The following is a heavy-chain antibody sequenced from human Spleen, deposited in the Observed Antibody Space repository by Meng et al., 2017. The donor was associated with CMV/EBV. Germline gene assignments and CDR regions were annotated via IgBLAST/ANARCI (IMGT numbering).Heavy chain of an antibody. Sequence: SETLSLTCTVSGGSISSGGYYWSWIRQHPAKGLEWIGYIYYSGSTYYNPSIKSRVTISVETSKNQFSLKLSSVTAADTAVYYWARAPIVDCGGDCYSGYYYGMDVWGQGTTVTVSS. D-gene: IGHD2-21*01. J-gene: IGHJ6*02. CDR3: ARAPIVDCGGDCYSGYYYGMDV. V-gene: IGHV4-31*03. CDR1: GGSISSGGYY. CDR2: IYYSGST.